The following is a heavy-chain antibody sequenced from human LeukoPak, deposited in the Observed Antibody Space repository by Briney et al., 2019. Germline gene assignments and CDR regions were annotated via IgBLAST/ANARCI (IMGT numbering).Heavy chain of an antibody. CDR3: ARAESVRGVFDY. CDR2: INPSGGST. V-gene: IGHV1-46*01. D-gene: IGHD3-10*02. CDR1: GYTFTSYY. Sequence: ASVKVSCKASGYTFTSYYMHWVRQAPGQGLEWMGIINPSGGSTSYAQKFQGRVTVTRDTSTSTVYMELSSLRSEDTAVYYCARAESVRGVFDYWGQGTLVTVSS. J-gene: IGHJ4*02.